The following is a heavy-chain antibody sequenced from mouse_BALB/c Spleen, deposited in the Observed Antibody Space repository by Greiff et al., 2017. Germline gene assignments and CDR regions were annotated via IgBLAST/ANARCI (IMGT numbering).Heavy chain of an antibody. V-gene: IGHV1-77*01. CDR1: GYTFTSYY. J-gene: IGHJ2*01. CDR2: IAPGSGST. D-gene: IGHD2-3*01. CDR3: ARGYDGYYFDY. Sequence: VQLQQSGPELVKPGASVKMSCKASGYTFTSYYIHWVKQRPGQGLEWIGRIAPGSGSTYYNEMFKGKATLTVDTSSSTAYIQLSSLSSEDSAVYFCARGYDGYYFDYWGQGTTLTVSS.